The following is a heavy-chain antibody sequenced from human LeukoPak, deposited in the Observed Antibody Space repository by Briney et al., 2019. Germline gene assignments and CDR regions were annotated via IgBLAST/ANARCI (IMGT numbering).Heavy chain of an antibody. J-gene: IGHJ4*02. CDR1: GSSSTSYW. D-gene: IGHD5-12*01. CDR2: IYPGDSDT. Sequence: GESLKISCKGYGSSSTSYWIGWVRQMPGKGLEWMGIIYPGDSDTRYSPSFQGQVTISADKSISTAYLQWSSLKASDTAMYYCARAEADFADIYYFDYWGQGTLVTVSS. CDR3: ARAEADFADIYYFDY. V-gene: IGHV5-51*01.